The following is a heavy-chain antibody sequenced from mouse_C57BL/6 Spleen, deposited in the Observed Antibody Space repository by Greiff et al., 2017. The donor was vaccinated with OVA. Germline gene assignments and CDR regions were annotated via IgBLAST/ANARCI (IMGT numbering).Heavy chain of an antibody. CDR2: ISYGGST. CDR1: GYSITSGYD. Sequence: EVQLVESGPGMVKPSQSLSLTCTVTGYSITSGYDWHWIRHFPGNKLEWMGYISYGGSTNYNPSLKSRISITHDTSKNHFFLKLNSVTTEDTATYYCARDHYGNYAMDYWGQGTSVTVSS. V-gene: IGHV3-1*01. CDR3: ARDHYGNYAMDY. J-gene: IGHJ4*01. D-gene: IGHD2-1*01.